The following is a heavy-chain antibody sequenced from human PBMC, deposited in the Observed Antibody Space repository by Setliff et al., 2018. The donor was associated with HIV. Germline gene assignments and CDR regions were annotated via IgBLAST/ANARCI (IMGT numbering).Heavy chain of an antibody. Sequence: ASVKVSCKASGYTFTNYYIHWVRQAPGQGLEWMGIINPSGGSTTYAQKFQGRVTMTRDTSTSTVYMELSSLRSEDTAVYYCARDAFDYTAYYYSYMVVWGKGTTVTVSS. CDR2: INPSGGST. D-gene: IGHD4-4*01. J-gene: IGHJ6*03. V-gene: IGHV1-46*01. CDR3: ARDAFDYTAYYYSYMVV. CDR1: GYTFTNYY.